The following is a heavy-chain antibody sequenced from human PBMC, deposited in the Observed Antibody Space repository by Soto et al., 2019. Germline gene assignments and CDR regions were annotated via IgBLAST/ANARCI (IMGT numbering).Heavy chain of an antibody. V-gene: IGHV1-69*01. CDR1: GGTFSSYA. CDR3: AREFRAYYDLWSGSLDQNWFDP. CDR2: LIPIFGTA. Sequence: QVQLVQSGAEVKKPGSSVKVSCKASGGTFSSYAISWVRQAPGQGLEWMGGLIPIFGTANYAQKFQGRVTITADESTSTAYMELSSLRSEDTAVYYCAREFRAYYDLWSGSLDQNWFDPWGQGTLVTVSS. J-gene: IGHJ5*02. D-gene: IGHD3-3*01.